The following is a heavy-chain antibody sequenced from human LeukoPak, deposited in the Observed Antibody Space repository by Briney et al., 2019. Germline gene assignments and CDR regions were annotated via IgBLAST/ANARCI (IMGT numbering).Heavy chain of an antibody. D-gene: IGHD6-13*01. CDR2: FYYSGNS. J-gene: IGHJ5*02. Sequence: SETLSHTCSVSGGSINNNNYYWGWIRQPPGKGLEWIGSFYYSGNSYYNPSLKSRATISGDTSKNQFSLNLISVTAADTAVYYCARRGTRYTSINWFDPWGHGTLVTVSS. V-gene: IGHV4-39*01. CDR3: ARRGTRYTSINWFDP. CDR1: GGSINNNNYY.